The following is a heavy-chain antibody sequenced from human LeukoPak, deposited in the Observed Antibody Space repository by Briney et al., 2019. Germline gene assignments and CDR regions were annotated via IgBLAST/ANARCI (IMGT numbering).Heavy chain of an antibody. CDR2: IYYSGST. J-gene: IGHJ6*02. D-gene: IGHD1-26*01. CDR3: ARDPPASGSYGMDV. V-gene: IGHV4-61*01. CDR1: GGSVSSGSYY. Sequence: SETLSLTCTVSGGSVSSGSYYWSWIRQPPGKGLEWIGYIYYSGSTNYNPSLKSRVTISVDTSKNQFSLKLGSVTAADTAVYYCARDPPASGSYGMDVWGQGTTVTVSS.